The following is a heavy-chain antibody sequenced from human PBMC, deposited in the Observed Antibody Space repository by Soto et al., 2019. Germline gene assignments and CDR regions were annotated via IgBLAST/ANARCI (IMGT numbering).Heavy chain of an antibody. CDR3: ARLKEYSSSWYRGYYFDY. J-gene: IGHJ4*02. V-gene: IGHV5-51*01. D-gene: IGHD6-13*01. CDR1: GYSFTSYW. Sequence: GESLKISCQGSGYSFTSYWIGWVSQMPGKGLEWMGIIYPGDSDTRYSPSFQGQVTISADKSISTAYLQWSSLKASDTAMYYFARLKEYSSSWYRGYYFDYWGQGTLVTVSS. CDR2: IYPGDSDT.